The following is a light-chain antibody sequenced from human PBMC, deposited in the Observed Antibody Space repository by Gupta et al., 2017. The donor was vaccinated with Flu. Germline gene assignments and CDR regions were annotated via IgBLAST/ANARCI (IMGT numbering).Light chain of an antibody. CDR1: ERLVYIDGNTY. CDR3: RHEVKWAWT. V-gene: IGKV2-30*01. Sequence: DVVMTQSPLSLNVTLGQSASISCTSSERLVYIDGNTYLHKFHQRPGHSARRLLHKVSNRDSGVPDRISSSRSCGALRLMIIRGEAEDDGVTYCRHEVKWAWTFGPGTXVEI. J-gene: IGKJ1*01. CDR2: KVS.